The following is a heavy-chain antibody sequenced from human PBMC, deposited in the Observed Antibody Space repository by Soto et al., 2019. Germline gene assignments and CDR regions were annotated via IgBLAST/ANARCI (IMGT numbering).Heavy chain of an antibody. CDR2: NYYFGSS. J-gene: IGHJ4*02. V-gene: IGHV4-59*01. CDR3: ARGSTMTTIDN. Sequence: SETLSLTCTVSGGSISFYYWNWIRQPPGKGLEWIGYNYYFGSSNYNPSLKSRVSMSVDTSKNQFSPKLNYVTAADTAVYYCARGSTMTTIDNWGQGTLVTVSS. CDR1: GGSISFYY. D-gene: IGHD4-17*01.